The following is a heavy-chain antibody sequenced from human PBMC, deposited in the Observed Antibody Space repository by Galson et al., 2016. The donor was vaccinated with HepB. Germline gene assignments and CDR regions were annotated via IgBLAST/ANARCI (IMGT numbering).Heavy chain of an antibody. V-gene: IGHV3-21*01. D-gene: IGHD3-22*01. Sequence: SLRLSCAASGFTFSSYSLNWVRQAPGKGLEWVSFISSNNYIYYADSVQGRFTISRDNAKNSLYLQMHSLRAEDTAVYYCAREGYYYDNSFFRRENAFDIWGQGTMVTVSS. CDR3: AREGYYYDNSFFRRENAFDI. CDR1: GFTFSSYS. J-gene: IGHJ3*02. CDR2: ISSNNYI.